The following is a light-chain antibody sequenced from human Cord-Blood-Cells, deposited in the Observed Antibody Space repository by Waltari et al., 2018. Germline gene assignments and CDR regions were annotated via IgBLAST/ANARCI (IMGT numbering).Light chain of an antibody. CDR2: EVS. CDR1: SSDVRRYNL. Sequence: QSALTQPASVSGSPGQSLTISCTGTSSDVRRYNLVSWYQQHPGKAPKLMIYEVSKRPSGVSNRFSGSKSGNTASLTISGLQAEDEADYYCCSYAGSRVFGGGTKLTVL. J-gene: IGLJ2*01. V-gene: IGLV2-23*02. CDR3: CSYAGSRV.